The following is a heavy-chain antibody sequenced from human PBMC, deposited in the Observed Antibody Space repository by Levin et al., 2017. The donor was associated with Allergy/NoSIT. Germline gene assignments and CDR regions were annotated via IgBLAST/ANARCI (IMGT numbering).Heavy chain of an antibody. J-gene: IGHJ4*02. CDR1: GGSFSGYY. CDR3: ATRMGNHSSSFCY. CDR2: INHSGST. V-gene: IGHV4-34*01. Sequence: SETLSLTCAVYGGSFSGYYWSWIRQPPGKGLEWIGEINHSGSTNYNPSLKSRVTISVDTSKNQFSLKLSSVTAADTAVYYCATRMGNHSSSFCYWGQGTLVTVSS. D-gene: IGHD6-13*01.